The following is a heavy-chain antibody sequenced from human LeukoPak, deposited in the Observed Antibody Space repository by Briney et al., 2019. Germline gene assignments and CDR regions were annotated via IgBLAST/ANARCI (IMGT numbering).Heavy chain of an antibody. J-gene: IGHJ4*02. CDR1: GGSFSSYY. D-gene: IGHD6-19*01. CDR3: ARLRGPGIAVAGTFDY. V-gene: IGHV4-34*01. Sequence: SETLSLTCAVYGGSFSSYYWSWISQPPGKGLEWIGEINHSGSTNDNPSLKSRVTISADTSEKQFSLKLSSVTAADTAVYYCARLRGPGIAVAGTFDYWGQGTLVTVSS. CDR2: INHSGST.